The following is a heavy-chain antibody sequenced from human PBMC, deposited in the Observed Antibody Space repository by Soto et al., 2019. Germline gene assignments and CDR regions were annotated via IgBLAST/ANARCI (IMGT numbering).Heavy chain of an antibody. CDR2: IIPIFGTA. CDR1: GGTFSSYA. Sequence: ASVKVSCKASGGTFSSYAISWVRQAPGQGLEWMGGIIPIFGTANYAQKFQGRVTITADESTSTAYMELSSLRSEDTAVYYCARAGGSVVVVTAMDAFDIWGQGTTVTVSS. J-gene: IGHJ3*02. V-gene: IGHV1-69*13. D-gene: IGHD2-21*02. CDR3: ARAGGSVVVVTAMDAFDI.